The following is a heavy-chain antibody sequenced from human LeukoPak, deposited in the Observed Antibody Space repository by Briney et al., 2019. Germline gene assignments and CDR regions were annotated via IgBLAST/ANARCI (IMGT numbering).Heavy chain of an antibody. CDR2: INPNSGGT. D-gene: IGHD1-1*01. CDR3: ARGMEASAF. CDR1: GYPFTGNY. Sequence: GASVTVSCKASGYPFTGNYMHWVRQAPGQGLEWMGWINPNSGGTKFAQKFQGRVTMTRDTSISTAYMELSRLRSDDTAVYYCARGMEASAFWGQGTLVTVSS. V-gene: IGHV1-2*02. J-gene: IGHJ4*02.